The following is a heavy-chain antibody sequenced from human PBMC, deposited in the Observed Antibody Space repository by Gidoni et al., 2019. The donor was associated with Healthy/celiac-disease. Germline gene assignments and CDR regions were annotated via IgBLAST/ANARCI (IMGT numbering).Heavy chain of an antibody. D-gene: IGHD2-2*01. CDR2: IYYSGRT. J-gene: IGHJ5*02. CDR1: GGSISSSSYY. V-gene: IGHV4-39*01. Sequence: QLHHQESGPGLVKPSETLSLTCTVSGGSISSSSYYWGWIRQPPGKGLEWIGSIYYSGRTYYNPSLKSRVTISVDTSKNQFSLKLSSVTAADTAVYYCARLSEYWSSTSAESWFDPWGQGTLVTVSS. CDR3: ARLSEYWSSTSAESWFDP.